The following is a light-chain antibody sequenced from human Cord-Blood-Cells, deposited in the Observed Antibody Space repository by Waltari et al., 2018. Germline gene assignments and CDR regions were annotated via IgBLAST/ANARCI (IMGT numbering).Light chain of an antibody. CDR1: SSDVGGYNY. CDR2: EVS. CDR3: SSYAGSNNYV. J-gene: IGLJ1*01. Sequence: QSALTQPPSASGSPGQSVTISCNGTSSDVGGYNYVSWYQQHPGKAPKLMIYEVSKRPSGVPVRFSGSKSGTTASLTVSGLQAEDEADYYCSSYAGSNNYVFGTGTKVTVL. V-gene: IGLV2-8*01.